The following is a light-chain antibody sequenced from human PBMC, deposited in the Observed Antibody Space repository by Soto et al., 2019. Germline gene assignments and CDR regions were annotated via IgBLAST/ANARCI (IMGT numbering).Light chain of an antibody. CDR3: SSYTTRSTLV. J-gene: IGLJ1*01. V-gene: IGLV2-14*01. CDR1: SSDVGAYDF. CDR2: DVT. Sequence: QSVLTQPASVSGSPGQSITISCTGTSSDVGAYDFVSWYQHYPGKAPKLVIFDVTHRPPGISDRFSGSKSANTASLTISGLQAEDEAFYYCSSYTTRSTLVFGGGTKVTVL.